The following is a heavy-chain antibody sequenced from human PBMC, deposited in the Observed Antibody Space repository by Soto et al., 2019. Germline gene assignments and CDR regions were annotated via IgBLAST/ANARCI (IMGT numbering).Heavy chain of an antibody. CDR2: IIPIFGTA. Sequence: QVQLVQSGAEVKKPGSSVKVSCKASGGTFSSYAISWVRQAPGQGLEWMGGIIPIFGTANYAQKFQGRVTITADESTSTAYIELSNLRSEDTAVYYCASDLVLVVPKVIFYGMDVWGQGTTVPVSS. CDR1: GGTFSSYA. V-gene: IGHV1-69*01. D-gene: IGHD2-2*01. CDR3: ASDLVLVVPKVIFYGMDV. J-gene: IGHJ6*02.